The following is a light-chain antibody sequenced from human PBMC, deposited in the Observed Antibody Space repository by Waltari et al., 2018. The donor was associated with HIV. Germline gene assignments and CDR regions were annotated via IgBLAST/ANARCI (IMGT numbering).Light chain of an antibody. V-gene: IGLV2-23*02. CDR2: EVS. CDR1: SSDVGSYKH. CDR3: SSYAGSSTFVI. J-gene: IGLJ2*01. Sequence: QSALTQRASVSGSLGQSITISCTGSSSDVGSYKHVPWYQQHPGKAPSLIIYEVSKRPSGVSNRYSASKSGKTASLTVSGLRAEDEADYYCSSYAGSSTFVIFGGGTKLTVL.